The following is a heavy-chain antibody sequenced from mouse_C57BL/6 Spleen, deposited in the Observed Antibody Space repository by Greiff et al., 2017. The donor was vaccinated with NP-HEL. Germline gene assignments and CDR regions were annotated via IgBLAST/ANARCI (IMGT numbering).Heavy chain of an antibody. CDR1: GYTFTDYY. J-gene: IGHJ2*01. D-gene: IGHD2-3*01. CDR3: ARDDDGYYA. V-gene: IGHV1-76*01. Sequence: VQLQQSGAELVRPGASVKLSCKASGYTFTDYYINWVKQRPGQGLEWIARIYPGSGNTYYNEKFKGKATLTAEKSSSTAYMQLSSLTSEDSAVYCCARDDDGYYAWGQGTTLTVSS. CDR2: IYPGSGNT.